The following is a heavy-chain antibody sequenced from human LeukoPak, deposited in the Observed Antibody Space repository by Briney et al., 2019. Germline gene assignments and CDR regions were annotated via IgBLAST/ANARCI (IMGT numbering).Heavy chain of an antibody. Sequence: ASVKVSCKASGGTFSSYAISWVRQAPGQGLEWMGGIIPIFGTANYAQKSQGRVTITADESTSTAYMELSSLRSEDTAVYYCARDSSGIRPSPSLFDYWGQGTLVTVSS. CDR2: IIPIFGTA. CDR1: GGTFSSYA. CDR3: ARDSSGIRPSPSLFDY. V-gene: IGHV1-69*13. J-gene: IGHJ4*02. D-gene: IGHD2-2*01.